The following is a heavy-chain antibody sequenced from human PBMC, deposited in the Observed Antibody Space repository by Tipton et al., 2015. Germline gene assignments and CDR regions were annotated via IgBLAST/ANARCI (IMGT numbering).Heavy chain of an antibody. V-gene: IGHV4-30-4*08. CDR1: GGSFTSGDYY. J-gene: IGHJ4*01. Sequence: TLSLTCTVSGGSFTSGDYYWTWIRQPPGKGLEWIGYIHNNGNAFHNPSLESRVVISVDKSKNQFSLRLSSGTAADTAVYYCARGACSGVSCFFDYWGHGTLVTVSS. CDR2: IHNNGNA. D-gene: IGHD2-15*01. CDR3: ARGACSGVSCFFDY.